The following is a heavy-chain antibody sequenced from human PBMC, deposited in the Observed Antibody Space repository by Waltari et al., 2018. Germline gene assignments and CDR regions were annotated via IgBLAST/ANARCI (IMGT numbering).Heavy chain of an antibody. CDR1: GFTFSFYT. V-gene: IGHV3-23*04. J-gene: IGHJ4*02. D-gene: IGHD1-26*01. CDR2: ISGSGGST. CDR3: AKGSLRVGAIVDY. Sequence: EVQLVESGGGLVQPGGSLCLSCAASGFTFSFYTISWVRQAPGKGLEWVSAISGSGGSTYYADSVKGRFTISRDNSKNTLYLQMNSLRAEDTAVYYCAKGSLRVGAIVDYWGQGTLVTVSS.